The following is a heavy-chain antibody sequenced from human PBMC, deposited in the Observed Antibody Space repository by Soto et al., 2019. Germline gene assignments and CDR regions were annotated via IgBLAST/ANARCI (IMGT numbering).Heavy chain of an antibody. CDR3: AREWIQRWLRHPQGDMDV. CDR1: GGTFSSCA. V-gene: IGHV1-69*13. J-gene: IGHJ6*01. Sequence: GASVKVSCKAAGGTFSSCAISWVRQAPGQGLEWMGGIMPIVGTANYAQKFQARVTITADESSSTAYMELSNLRCDDTAVYYCAREWIQRWLRHPQGDMDVWLQGARVTVYS. D-gene: IGHD5-18*01. CDR2: IMPIVGTA.